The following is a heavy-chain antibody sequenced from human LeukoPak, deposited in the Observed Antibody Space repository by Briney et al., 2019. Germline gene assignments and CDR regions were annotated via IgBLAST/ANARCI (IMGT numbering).Heavy chain of an antibody. J-gene: IGHJ2*01. Sequence: SETLSLTCTVSGGSISSYYWSWIRQPAGKGLEWIGRIYTSGSTNYNPSLKSRVTMSVDTSKNQFSLKLSSVTAADTAVYYCARVSSYYDILTGCYNHWCFDLWGRGTLVTVSS. V-gene: IGHV4-4*07. D-gene: IGHD3-9*01. CDR2: IYTSGST. CDR1: GGSISSYY. CDR3: ARVSSYYDILTGCYNHWCFDL.